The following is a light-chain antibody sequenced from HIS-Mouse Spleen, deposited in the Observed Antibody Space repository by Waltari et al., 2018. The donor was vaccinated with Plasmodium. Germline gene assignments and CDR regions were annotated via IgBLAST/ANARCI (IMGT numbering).Light chain of an antibody. CDR1: QGIISY. V-gene: IGKV1D-8*02. J-gene: IGKJ1*01. CDR2: AAS. Sequence: AIWMTQSPSLLSASPGDSVPIRCRMSQGIISYFAWYQQKPGKATELQIYAASTMQSGVPSGFSGSRSGTDFSRTISCLQSEDFGTYYGQQYYSFPRTFGQGTKVEIK. CDR3: QQYYSFPRT.